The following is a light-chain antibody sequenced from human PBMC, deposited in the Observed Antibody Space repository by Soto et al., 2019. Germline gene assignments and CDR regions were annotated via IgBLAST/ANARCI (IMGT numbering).Light chain of an antibody. CDR3: SSYTSSTTLI. CDR1: SSDIGIYKY. V-gene: IGLV2-14*01. Sequence: QSALTQPASVSGSPGQSIAISCTGSSSDIGIYKYVSWYQQHPGKVPKLIIYEVTNRPSGVSNRFSGSKSGDTASLTISGLQPEDEADYYCSSYTSSTTLIFGGRTKVTVL. J-gene: IGLJ2*01. CDR2: EVT.